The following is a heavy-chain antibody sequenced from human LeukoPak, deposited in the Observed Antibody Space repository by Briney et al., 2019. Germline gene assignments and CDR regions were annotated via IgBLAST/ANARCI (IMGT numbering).Heavy chain of an antibody. Sequence: PGGSLRLSCAASGFTVSSNYMSWARQAPGKGLEWVSVIYSGGSTYYADSVKGRFTISRDNSKNTLYLQMNSLRAEDTAVYYCARDGGNYYYGMDVWGQGTTVTVSS. CDR3: ARDGGNYYYGMDV. V-gene: IGHV3-66*01. CDR2: IYSGGST. J-gene: IGHJ6*02. D-gene: IGHD3-16*01. CDR1: GFTVSSNY.